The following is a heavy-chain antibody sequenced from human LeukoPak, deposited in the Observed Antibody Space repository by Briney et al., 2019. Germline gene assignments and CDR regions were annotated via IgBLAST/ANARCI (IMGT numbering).Heavy chain of an antibody. V-gene: IGHV3-30*18. Sequence: GGSLRLSCAGSGFTFSNYGMHWVRQAPGKGLEWVTLISYDGSNKYYADSVKGRFTISRDNSKNTLYLQMNSLRPEDTAIYYCAKALWVAGYFDYWGQGTLVTVSS. CDR3: AKALWVAGYFDY. CDR1: GFTFSNYG. CDR2: ISYDGSNK. D-gene: IGHD6-19*01. J-gene: IGHJ4*02.